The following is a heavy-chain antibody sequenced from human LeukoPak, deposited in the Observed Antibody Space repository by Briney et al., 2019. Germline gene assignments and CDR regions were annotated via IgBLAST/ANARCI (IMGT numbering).Heavy chain of an antibody. Sequence: PSETLSPTCTVSGGSISSYYWSWIRQPPGKGLESIGYIYYSGSTNYNTSLKSRVTISVDTAKNPFSVKLSSVTAADTAVYYCARVRSPGIVVVSAAIMRYNWFDPWGQGTLVTVSS. CDR2: IYYSGST. CDR1: GGSISSYY. CDR3: ARVRSPGIVVVSAAIMRYNWFDP. D-gene: IGHD2-2*02. J-gene: IGHJ5*02. V-gene: IGHV4-59*01.